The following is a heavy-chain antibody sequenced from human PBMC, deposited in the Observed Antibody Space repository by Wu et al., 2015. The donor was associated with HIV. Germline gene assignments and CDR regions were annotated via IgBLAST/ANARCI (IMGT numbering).Heavy chain of an antibody. D-gene: IGHD3-22*01. CDR1: GDTFTSYA. V-gene: IGHV1-69*05. CDR2: INPLFGTT. Sequence: QVQLVQSGTEVREPGSSVKVSCKASGDTFTSYAMNWVRQAPGQGLEWMGGINPLFGTTKFAQKFQGRLTITTDELRTTTYMELSSLRSEDTAVYYCAREGEDGSGYYAYLQHWGQGTLVTVSS. CDR3: AREGEDGSGYYAYLQH. J-gene: IGHJ1*01.